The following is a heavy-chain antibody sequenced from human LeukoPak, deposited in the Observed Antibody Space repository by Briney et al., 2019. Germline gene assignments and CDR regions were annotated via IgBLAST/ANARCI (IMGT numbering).Heavy chain of an antibody. V-gene: IGHV3-30*18. CDR2: ISYDGNNK. J-gene: IGHJ4*02. CDR1: GFTFDDYG. D-gene: IGHD5-18*01. Sequence: GGSLRLSCAASGFTFDDYGMSWVRQAPGKGLEWVAVISYDGNNKYYADSVKGRFTISRDNSKNTLYLQMNSLRAEDTAVYYCAKELGYSYGFDYWGQGTLVTASS. CDR3: AKELGYSYGFDY.